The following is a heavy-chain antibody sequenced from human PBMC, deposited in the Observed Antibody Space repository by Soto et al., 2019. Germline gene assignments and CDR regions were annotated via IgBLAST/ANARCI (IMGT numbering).Heavy chain of an antibody. J-gene: IGHJ4*02. CDR3: AKGPQWLLRGSLDY. CDR1: GFTFSSYA. V-gene: IGHV3-23*01. CDR2: ISGSGGST. Sequence: EVQLLESGGGLVQPGGSLRLSCAASGFTFSSYAMSWVRQAPGKGLEWVSAISGSGGSTYYADSVKGRFTISRDNSKNKLYLQMNSLRAEDTAVYYCAKGPQWLLRGSLDYWGQGTLVTVSS. D-gene: IGHD3-22*01.